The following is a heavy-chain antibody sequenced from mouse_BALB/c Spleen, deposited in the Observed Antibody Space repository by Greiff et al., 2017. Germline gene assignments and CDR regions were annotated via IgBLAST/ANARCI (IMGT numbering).Heavy chain of an antibody. J-gene: IGHJ3*01. CDR1: GYSITSDYA. CDR2: ISYSGST. D-gene: IGHD1-2*01. V-gene: IGHV3-2*02. CDR3: ARYGYGSY. Sequence: EVQLQESGPGLVKPSQSLSLTCTVTGYSITSDYAWNWIRQFPGNKLEWMGYISYSGSTSYNPSLKSRISITRDTSKNQFFLQLNSVTTEDTATYYCARYGYGSYWGQGTLVTVSA.